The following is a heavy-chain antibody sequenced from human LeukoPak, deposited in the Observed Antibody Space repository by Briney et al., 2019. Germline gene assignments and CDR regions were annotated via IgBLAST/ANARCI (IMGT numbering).Heavy chain of an antibody. V-gene: IGHV1-46*01. CDR3: ARGGTVVTTNYFDY. J-gene: IGHJ4*02. Sequence: ASVKVSCKPSGYTFTSYYLHWVRQAPGQGLEWMGIISPSGGDTTYAQRFQDRLTMTRDTSTSTVYMELSSLRSEDTAVYYCARGGTVVTTNYFDYWGQGTLVTVSS. CDR2: ISPSGGDT. CDR1: GYTFTSYY. D-gene: IGHD4-23*01.